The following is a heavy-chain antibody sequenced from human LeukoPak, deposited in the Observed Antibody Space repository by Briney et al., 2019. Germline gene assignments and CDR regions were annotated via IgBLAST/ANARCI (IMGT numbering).Heavy chain of an antibody. CDR2: ISSSGSTI. J-gene: IGHJ6*03. Sequence: PGGSLRLSCAASGFTFSDYYMSWIRQAPGKGLEWVSYISSSGSTIYYADSVKGRFTISRDNAKNSLYLQMNSLRAEDRAVYYCARDGYYDFWSGYYSHYYYYMDVWGKGTTVTVSS. V-gene: IGHV3-11*04. CDR1: GFTFSDYY. CDR3: ARDGYYDFWSGYYSHYYYYMDV. D-gene: IGHD3-3*01.